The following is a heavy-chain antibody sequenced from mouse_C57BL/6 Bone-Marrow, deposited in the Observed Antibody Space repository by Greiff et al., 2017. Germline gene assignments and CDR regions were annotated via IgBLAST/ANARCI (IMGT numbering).Heavy chain of an antibody. D-gene: IGHD1-1*01. CDR1: GFTFTDYY. V-gene: IGHV7-3*01. Sequence: EVHLVESGGGLVQPGGSLSLSCAASGFTFTDYYMSWVRQPPGKALEWLGFIRNKANGYTTEYSASVKGRFTISRDNSQSILYLQMNALRAEDSATYYCARSDGSSYDAYWGQGTLVTVSA. CDR3: ARSDGSSYDAY. J-gene: IGHJ3*01. CDR2: IRNKANGYTT.